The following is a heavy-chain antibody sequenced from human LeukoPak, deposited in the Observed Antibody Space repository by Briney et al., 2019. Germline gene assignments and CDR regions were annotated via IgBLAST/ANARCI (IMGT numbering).Heavy chain of an antibody. CDR3: ARGPNGDYTRNYYYYYMDV. Sequence: GGSLRLSCVGSGFIFSSYAMTWVRQAPGKGLEWVPIISGFGGGAYTADSVKGRFTISRDNSKNTLYLQMNSLRAEDTAVYYCARGPNGDYTRNYYYYYMDVWGKGTTVTVSS. CDR2: ISGFGGGA. J-gene: IGHJ6*03. D-gene: IGHD4-17*01. CDR1: GFIFSSYA. V-gene: IGHV3-23*01.